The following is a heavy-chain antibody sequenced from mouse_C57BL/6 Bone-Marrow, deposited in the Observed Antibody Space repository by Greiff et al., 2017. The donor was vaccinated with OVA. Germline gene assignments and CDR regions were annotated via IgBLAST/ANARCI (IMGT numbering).Heavy chain of an antibody. CDR1: GYTFTDYY. J-gene: IGHJ4*01. V-gene: IGHV1-76*01. CDR3: ARGGYYFYYYAMDY. D-gene: IGHD2-3*01. Sequence: QVQLQQSGAELVRPGASVKLSCKASGYTFTDYYINWVKQRPGQGLEWIARIYPGSGNTYYNEKFKGKATLTAEKSSSTDYMQLSSLTSEDSDVYFGARGGYYFYYYAMDYWGQGTSVTVSS. CDR2: IYPGSGNT.